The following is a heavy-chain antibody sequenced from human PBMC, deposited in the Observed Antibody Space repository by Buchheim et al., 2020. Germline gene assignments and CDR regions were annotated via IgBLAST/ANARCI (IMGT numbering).Heavy chain of an antibody. CDR2: INSNSGGT. D-gene: IGHD6-19*01. J-gene: IGHJ4*02. CDR1: GYTFTDHY. Sequence: QVQLVQSGAEVKKPGASVKVSCKASGYTFTDHYIHWVRQAPGQGLEWMGWINSNSGGTRYEEKFLGRVTMTRDTSIRTVYMELRGLTSDDTALYYCARLISERTWDCWGQGT. V-gene: IGHV1-2*02. CDR3: ARLISERTWDC.